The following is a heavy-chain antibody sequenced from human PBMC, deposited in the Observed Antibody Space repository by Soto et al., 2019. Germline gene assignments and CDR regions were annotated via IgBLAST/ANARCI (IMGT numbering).Heavy chain of an antibody. CDR2: TYFRSKWYN. J-gene: IGHJ5*02. D-gene: IGHD5-12*01. CDR3: AKGDNLGPKTGYAFDP. Sequence: RSLTCAISGDSVSSNTASWNWIRQSPSRGLEWLGRTYFRSKWYNDYAVSVKSRIIINPDTSNNQFSLQLNSVTPEDTAVYFCAKGDNLGPKTGYAFDPWGQGIMVTVSS. CDR1: GDSVSSNTAS. V-gene: IGHV6-1*01.